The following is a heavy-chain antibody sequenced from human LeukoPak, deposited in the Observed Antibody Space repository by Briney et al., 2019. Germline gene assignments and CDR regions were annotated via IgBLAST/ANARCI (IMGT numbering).Heavy chain of an antibody. V-gene: IGHV4-30-2*01. J-gene: IGHJ2*01. CDR1: GGSISSGGYS. D-gene: IGHD7-27*01. CDR2: IYPSGST. CDR3: ARAAWGRAHWYFDL. Sequence: SETLSLTCDVSGGSISSGGYSWSWIRQPPGKGLAWVGYIYPSGSTYYNPSLKRRVTISVDSSKNQFSLKLSSVTAVDTAVYYCARAAWGRAHWYFDLWGRGTLVTVSS.